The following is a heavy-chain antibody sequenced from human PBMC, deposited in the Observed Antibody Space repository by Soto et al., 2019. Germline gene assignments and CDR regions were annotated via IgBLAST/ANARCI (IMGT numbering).Heavy chain of an antibody. J-gene: IGHJ3*02. CDR3: AKGLYGSGSYYNLDAFDI. CDR2: ISWNSGSI. CDR1: GFTFDDYA. Sequence: GGSLRLSCAASGFTFDDYAMHWVRQAPGKGLEWVSGISWNSGSIGYADSVKGRFTISRDNAKNSLYLQMNSLRAEDTALYYCAKGLYGSGSYYNLDAFDIWGQGTMVTVSS. D-gene: IGHD3-10*01. V-gene: IGHV3-9*01.